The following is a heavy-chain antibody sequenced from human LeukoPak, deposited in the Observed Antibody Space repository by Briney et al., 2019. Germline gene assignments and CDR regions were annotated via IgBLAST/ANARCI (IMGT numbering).Heavy chain of an antibody. CDR2: IYYSGST. CDR1: GGSISSSTYY. Sequence: SETLSLTCTVSGGSISSSTYYWGWIRHPPGKGLEWIGRIYYSGSTYYNASLKSRVTISADTSKNQCSLKLSSVTAADTAVYYCARPLSGSSSWHGDAFDIWGQGTMVTVSS. V-gene: IGHV4-39*01. CDR3: ARPLSGSSSWHGDAFDI. J-gene: IGHJ3*02. D-gene: IGHD6-13*01.